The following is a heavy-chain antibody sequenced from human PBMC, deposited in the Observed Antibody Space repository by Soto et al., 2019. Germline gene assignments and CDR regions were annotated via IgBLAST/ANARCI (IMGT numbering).Heavy chain of an antibody. CDR3: AGDKISGLFDY. Sequence: SETLSLTCTVSGGSISSGDYYWSWIRQPPGKGLEWIGYIYYSGSTYYNPSLKSRVTISVDTSKNHFSLKLTSVTAADTAVYYCAGDKISGLFDYWGQETLVTVSS. CDR2: IYYSGST. J-gene: IGHJ4*02. CDR1: GGSISSGDYY. V-gene: IGHV4-30-4*01.